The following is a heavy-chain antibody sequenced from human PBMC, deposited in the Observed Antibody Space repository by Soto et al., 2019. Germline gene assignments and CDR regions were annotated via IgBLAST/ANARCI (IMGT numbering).Heavy chain of an antibody. V-gene: IGHV1-8*01. CDR2: MNLNRGNT. J-gene: IGHJ6*02. Sequence: QVQLVQSGAEVKKPGASVKVSCKASGYTFTSYDINWVRQATGQGLEWRGWMNLNRGNTGYAQRFQGRVTMTRNTSISTAYMELSSLRSEDTAVYYCAREKTSYGMDVWGQGTTVTVSS. CDR1: GYTFTSYD. CDR3: AREKTSYGMDV.